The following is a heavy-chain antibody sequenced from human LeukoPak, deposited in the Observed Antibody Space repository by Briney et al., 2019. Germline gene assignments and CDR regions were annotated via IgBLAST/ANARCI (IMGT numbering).Heavy chain of an antibody. D-gene: IGHD4-17*01. CDR2: INHSGTT. V-gene: IGHV4-34*01. CDR3: ARGSGDYENYAFDL. CDR1: GGSISGNC. Sequence: SETLSLTCGIYGGSISGNCWSWIRQPPGKGLEWIGEINHSGTTNYNPSLKSRVTISVDTSKNQFSLKLTSVTAADTAVYYCARGSGDYENYAFDLWGQGIMVTVSS. J-gene: IGHJ3*01.